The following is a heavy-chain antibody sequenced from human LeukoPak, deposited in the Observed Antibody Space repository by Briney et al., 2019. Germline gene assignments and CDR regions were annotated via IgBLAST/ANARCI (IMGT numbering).Heavy chain of an antibody. CDR1: GFTFSSYS. Sequence: GGSLRLSCAASGFTFSSYSMTWVRQPPGKGLEWVSVIGVSGRSTYYADSVKGRFIISRDNSKNTLSLQMNSLRAEDTAVYYCAKTSGTGWEYFFDYWGQGTLVTVSS. D-gene: IGHD6-19*01. CDR2: IGVSGRST. V-gene: IGHV3-23*01. CDR3: AKTSGTGWEYFFDY. J-gene: IGHJ4*02.